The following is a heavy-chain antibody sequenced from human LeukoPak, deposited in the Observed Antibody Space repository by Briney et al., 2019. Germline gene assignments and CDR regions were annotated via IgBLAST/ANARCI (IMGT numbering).Heavy chain of an antibody. CDR2: IHHKGNT. D-gene: IGHD3-16*02. Sequence: PSETLSLTCNVSGDSISTYYWSWIRQPPGKGLEWIGTIHHKGNTYYNPSLKSRVTISIDTSKNQFSLKLSSVTAADTAVYYCARDGGWVMVSEIDYWGQGILVTVSS. CDR3: ARDGGWVMVSEIDY. CDR1: GDSISTYY. V-gene: IGHV4-59*12. J-gene: IGHJ4*02.